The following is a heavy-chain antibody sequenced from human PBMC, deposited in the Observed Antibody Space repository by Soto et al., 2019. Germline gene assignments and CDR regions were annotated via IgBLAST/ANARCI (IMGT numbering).Heavy chain of an antibody. CDR2: ISVSSATT. V-gene: IGHV3-48*02. Sequence: EVQLVESGGGLVQPGGSLRVSCAASGFSFSSYGMNWVRQAPGKGLERISHISVSSATTYYADPVKGRFTISRDNAKNSLYLQMNSLSDEDTAVYYCVRDHRPDYGSGSYNGYYYGMDVWGQGTTVTVSS. J-gene: IGHJ6*02. D-gene: IGHD3-10*01. CDR3: VRDHRPDYGSGSYNGYYYGMDV. CDR1: GFSFSSYG.